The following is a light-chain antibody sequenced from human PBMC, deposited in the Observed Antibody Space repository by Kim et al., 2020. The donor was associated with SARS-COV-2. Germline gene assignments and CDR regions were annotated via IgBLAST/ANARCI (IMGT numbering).Light chain of an antibody. J-gene: IGLJ1*01. CDR1: SSDVGSYNY. V-gene: IGLV2-14*03. CDR3: SSYTSSSTPYV. Sequence: QSALTQPASVSGSPGQSITISCTGTSSDVGSYNYVSWYQQYPGKAPKLMICDVSNRPSGVSNRFSGSKSGNTASLTISGLQAEDEADYYCSSYTSSSTPYVFGTGTKVTVL. CDR2: DVS.